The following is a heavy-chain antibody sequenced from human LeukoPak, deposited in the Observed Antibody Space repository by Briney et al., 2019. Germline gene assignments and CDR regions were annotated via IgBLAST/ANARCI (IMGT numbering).Heavy chain of an antibody. V-gene: IGHV1-18*04. J-gene: IGHJ3*02. D-gene: IGHD5-12*01. CDR1: GYTFTGYY. CDR3: ARGRGYSGYDSSAFDI. CDR2: ISAYNGNT. Sequence: ASVKVSCKASGYTFTGYYMHWVRQAPGQGLEGMGWISAYNGNTNYAQKLQGRVTMTTDTSTSTAYMELRSLRSDDTAVYYCARGRGYSGYDSSAFDIWGQGTMVTVSS.